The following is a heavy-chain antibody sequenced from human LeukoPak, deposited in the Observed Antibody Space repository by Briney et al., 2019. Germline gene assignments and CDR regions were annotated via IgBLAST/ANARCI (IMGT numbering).Heavy chain of an antibody. V-gene: IGHV3-30-3*01. D-gene: IGHD3-10*01. CDR1: GFTFSAYA. Sequence: GGSLRLSCAASGFTFSAYAIHWVRQPPGKCLEWVSFTSSDATTEHFADSAKGRLTMSRDNSKNTVYLQMTTLRDEDTAVYYCTRGSGSGSFLIDYWGRGTLVTVSS. J-gene: IGHJ4*02. CDR3: TRGSGSGSFLIDY. CDR2: TSSDATTE.